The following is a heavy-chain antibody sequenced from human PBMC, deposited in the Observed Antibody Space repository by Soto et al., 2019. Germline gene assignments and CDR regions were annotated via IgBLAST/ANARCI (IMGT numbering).Heavy chain of an antibody. V-gene: IGHV4-39*01. D-gene: IGHD3-10*01. Sequence: QLQLQESGPGLVKPSETLSLTCTVSGGSISSSSYYWGWIRQPPGKGLEWIGSIYYSGSTYYNPSLKSRVTISVDTSKNQFSLKLSSVTAADTAVYYCARHSRNYYGSGSYYYWGQGTLVTVSS. J-gene: IGHJ4*02. CDR2: IYYSGST. CDR1: GGSISSSSYY. CDR3: ARHSRNYYGSGSYYY.